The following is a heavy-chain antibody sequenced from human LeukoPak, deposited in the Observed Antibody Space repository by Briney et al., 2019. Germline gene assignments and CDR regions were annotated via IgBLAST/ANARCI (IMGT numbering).Heavy chain of an antibody. CDR2: ISWDGGST. Sequence: GGSLRLSCAASGFTFDDYAMHWVHQAPGKGLEWVFLISWDGGSTYYADSVKGRFTISRDNSKNSLYLQMNSLRAEDTALYYCAKDVSYDSSFFDIWGQGTMVTVSS. D-gene: IGHD3-22*01. CDR3: AKDVSYDSSFFDI. J-gene: IGHJ3*02. V-gene: IGHV3-43D*03. CDR1: GFTFDDYA.